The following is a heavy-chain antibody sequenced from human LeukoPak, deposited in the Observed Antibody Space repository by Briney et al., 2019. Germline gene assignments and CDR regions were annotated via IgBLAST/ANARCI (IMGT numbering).Heavy chain of an antibody. V-gene: IGHV1-8*01. CDR3: ARGRGWSSGWFHPFDY. Sequence: ASVKLSCNASGYTFTSYYSNWVRQSTGQGLEWMGWVNPNSGSTGYAQKFQGRVTMTRSTSISTAYMELSSLRSEDTAVYYCARGRGWSSGWFHPFDYWGQGTLVTVSS. CDR1: GYTFTSYY. D-gene: IGHD6-19*01. CDR2: VNPNSGST. J-gene: IGHJ4*02.